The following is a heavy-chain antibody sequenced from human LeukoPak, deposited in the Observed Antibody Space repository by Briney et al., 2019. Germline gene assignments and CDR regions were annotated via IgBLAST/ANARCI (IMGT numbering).Heavy chain of an antibody. CDR1: GFTFSDYW. D-gene: IGHD1-26*01. Sequence: GGSLRLSCAASGFTFSDYWMHWVRQAPGKGLVWVSRISSDGSRVTYADSVKGRFTISRDNAKNTLYLQMNSLRAEDTAVYYCAREVVGIDSWGQGTLVTVSS. V-gene: IGHV3-74*01. CDR3: AREVVGIDS. J-gene: IGHJ5*01. CDR2: ISSDGSRV.